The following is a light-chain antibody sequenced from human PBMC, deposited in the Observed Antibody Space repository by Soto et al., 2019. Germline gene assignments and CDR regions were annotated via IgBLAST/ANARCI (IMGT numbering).Light chain of an antibody. J-gene: IGKJ1*01. CDR1: QGISSY. Sequence: AIRMTQSPSSFSASTGDRVTITCRASQGISSYLAWYQQKPGKSPKLLIYAASTLQSGVPSRFSGSGSGTDFTLTISFLQSEDFATYYCQKYYSYPRTFVQGTKVEIK. V-gene: IGKV1-8*01. CDR3: QKYYSYPRT. CDR2: AAS.